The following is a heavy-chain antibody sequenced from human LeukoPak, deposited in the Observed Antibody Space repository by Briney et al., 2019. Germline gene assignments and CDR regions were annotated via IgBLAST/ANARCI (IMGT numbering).Heavy chain of an antibody. CDR1: GYTFTSYG. D-gene: IGHD6-19*01. J-gene: IGHJ6*03. V-gene: IGHV1-2*02. CDR2: INPNSGGT. Sequence: ASVKVSCKASGYTFTSYGISWVRQAPGQGLEWMGWINPNSGGTNYAQKFQGRVTMTRDTSISTAYMELSRLRSDDTAVYYCARAGGEQWLISYYYYYMDVWGKGTTVTISS. CDR3: ARAGGEQWLISYYYYYMDV.